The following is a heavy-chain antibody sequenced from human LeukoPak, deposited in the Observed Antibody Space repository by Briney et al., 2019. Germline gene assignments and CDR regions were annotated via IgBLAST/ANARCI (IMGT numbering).Heavy chain of an antibody. V-gene: IGHV4-34*01. CDR2: INHSGST. CDR1: GGSFSGYY. J-gene: IGHJ6*03. Sequence: SETLSLTCAVYGGSFSGYYWSWIRQPPGKGLEWIGEINHSGSTNYNPSLKSRVTISVDTSKNQFSLKLSSVTAADTAVYYCARGYSSSWYSDYYYYYMDVWGKGTTVTVSS. D-gene: IGHD6-13*01. CDR3: ARGYSSSWYSDYYYYYMDV.